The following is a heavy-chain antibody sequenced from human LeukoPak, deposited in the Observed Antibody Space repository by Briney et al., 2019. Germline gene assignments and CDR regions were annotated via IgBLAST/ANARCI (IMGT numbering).Heavy chain of an antibody. V-gene: IGHV3-66*01. D-gene: IGHD1-14*01. J-gene: IGHJ4*02. Sequence: PGGSLRLSCAASGFTVSSNYMSWVRQAPGKGLEWVSVIYSGGSTYYADSVKGRLTISRDNSKNTLYLQMNSLRAEDTAVYYCAREILGGFNPGAYWGQGTLVTVSS. CDR1: GFTVSSNY. CDR2: IYSGGST. CDR3: AREILGGFNPGAY.